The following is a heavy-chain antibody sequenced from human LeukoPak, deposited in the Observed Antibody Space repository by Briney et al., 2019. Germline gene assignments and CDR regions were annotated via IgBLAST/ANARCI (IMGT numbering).Heavy chain of an antibody. V-gene: IGHV3-64D*06. CDR1: GVTFSTYV. CDR2: ISSNGDNT. J-gene: IGHJ4*02. CDR3: VGGTGY. Sequence: GGSLRLSCSVSGVTFSTYVMHWVRQAPGKGLEYVSAISSNGDNTYYADSVQGRFTISTDNSKNTLYLQMSSLRADDTAVYYCVGGTGYWGQGTLVTASS.